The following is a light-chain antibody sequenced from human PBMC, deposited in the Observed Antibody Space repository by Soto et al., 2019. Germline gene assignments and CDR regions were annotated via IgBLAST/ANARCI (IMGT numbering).Light chain of an antibody. CDR1: QRISSY. V-gene: IGKV1-39*01. CDR3: QQSYSTPPWT. Sequence: DIQMTQSPSSLSASVGDRVTITCRASQRISSYLNWYQQKPGKAPKVLIYAASSLQSGVPSRFSGSGSGTDFTLTISSLQPEDFATYYCQQSYSTPPWTFGQGTKVDIK. CDR2: AAS. J-gene: IGKJ1*01.